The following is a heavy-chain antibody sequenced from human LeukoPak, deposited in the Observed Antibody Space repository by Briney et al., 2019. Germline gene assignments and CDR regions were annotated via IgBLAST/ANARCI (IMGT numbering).Heavy chain of an antibody. Sequence: GASVKVSCKASGYTFTGYYMHWVRQAPGQGLEWMGWINPNNGGTNYAQKFQGRVTMTRDMSTSTAYMELSRLRSDDTAVYYCARDSAGTEGYYHYMDVWGKGTTVTVSS. D-gene: IGHD3/OR15-3a*01. V-gene: IGHV1-2*02. CDR2: INPNNGGT. CDR1: GYTFTGYY. J-gene: IGHJ6*03. CDR3: ARDSAGTEGYYHYMDV.